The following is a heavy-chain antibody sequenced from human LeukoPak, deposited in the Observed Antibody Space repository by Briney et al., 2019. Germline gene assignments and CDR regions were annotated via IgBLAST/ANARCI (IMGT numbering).Heavy chain of an antibody. Sequence: SETLSLTCTVSGGSISTYYWNWIRQPPGKGLEWIGYIYYSGSTNYNPSLKSRVTISVDTSKNQFSLKLSSVTAADTAVYYCARYHYYDSSGYYRPWGQGTLVTVSS. D-gene: IGHD3-22*01. CDR1: GGSISTYY. V-gene: IGHV4-59*01. CDR2: IYYSGST. CDR3: ARYHYYDSSGYYRP. J-gene: IGHJ5*02.